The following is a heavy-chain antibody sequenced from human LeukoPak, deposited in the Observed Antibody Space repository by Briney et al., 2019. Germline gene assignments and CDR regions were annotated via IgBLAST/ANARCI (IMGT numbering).Heavy chain of an antibody. CDR3: AKDLMITFGGVIDLTFDY. J-gene: IGHJ4*02. Sequence: PGGSLRLSCAASGFTFRDYTMNWVRQAPGKGLEWVSAISGSGGSTYYADSVKGRFTISRDNSKNTLYLQMNSLRAEDTAVYYCAKDLMITFGGVIDLTFDYWGQGTLVTVSS. CDR1: GFTFRDYT. V-gene: IGHV3-23*01. CDR2: ISGSGGST. D-gene: IGHD3-16*02.